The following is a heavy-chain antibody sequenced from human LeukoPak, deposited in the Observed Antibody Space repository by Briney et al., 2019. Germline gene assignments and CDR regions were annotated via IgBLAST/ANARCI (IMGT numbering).Heavy chain of an antibody. CDR3: ARGRDDYTDYTWFEP. CDR2: INHSAYT. V-gene: IGHV4-34*01. D-gene: IGHD4-11*01. CDR1: GVSFSGYY. Sequence: SETLSLTCAVSGVSFSGYYWSWIRQSPEKGLEWIGEINHSAYTNYNPSLKSRVTISLDPSTTQFSLKLLSATAADTAVYYCARGRDDYTDYTWFEPWGQGTLVTVSS. J-gene: IGHJ5*02.